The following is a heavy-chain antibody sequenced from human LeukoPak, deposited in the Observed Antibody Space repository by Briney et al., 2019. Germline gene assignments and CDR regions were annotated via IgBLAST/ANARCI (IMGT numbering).Heavy chain of an antibody. CDR3: ARTLTLDYFDY. D-gene: IGHD2/OR15-2a*01. Sequence: GGSLRLSCAASGLTVSSNCMSWVRQAPGKGLEWVSLIYSGGSTYYTDSVKGRFTISRDNSKNTLYLQMNSLRAEDTAVYYCARTLTLDYFDYWGQGTLVTVSS. CDR2: IYSGGST. J-gene: IGHJ4*02. CDR1: GLTVSSNC. V-gene: IGHV3-53*01.